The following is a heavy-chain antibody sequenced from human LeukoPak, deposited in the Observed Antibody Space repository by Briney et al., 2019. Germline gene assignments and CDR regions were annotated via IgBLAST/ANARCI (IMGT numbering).Heavy chain of an antibody. D-gene: IGHD3-16*01. CDR1: GFTFDDYA. CDR2: ISWNSGSI. J-gene: IGHJ4*02. Sequence: GGSLRLSCAASGFTFDDYAMHWVRQAPGKGLEWVSGISWNSGSIGYADSVKGRFTISRDNAKNSLYLQMNRVGAEDTAVYYCARGEDNADEYLREDYWGQGILVTVSS. CDR3: ARGEDNADEYLREDY. V-gene: IGHV3-9*01.